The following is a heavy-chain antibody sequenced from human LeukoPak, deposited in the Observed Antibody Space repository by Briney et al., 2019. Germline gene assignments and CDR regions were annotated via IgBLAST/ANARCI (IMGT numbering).Heavy chain of an antibody. Sequence: SVKVSCKVSGYILTELSMHWVRQAPGKGLEWMGGFDPEDGETIYAQKFQGRVTVTEDTSTDTAYMELSSLRSEDTAVYYCARGGPWIAAAGIWFDPWGQGTLVTVSS. CDR1: GYILTELS. V-gene: IGHV1-24*01. J-gene: IGHJ5*02. D-gene: IGHD6-13*01. CDR3: ARGGPWIAAAGIWFDP. CDR2: FDPEDGET.